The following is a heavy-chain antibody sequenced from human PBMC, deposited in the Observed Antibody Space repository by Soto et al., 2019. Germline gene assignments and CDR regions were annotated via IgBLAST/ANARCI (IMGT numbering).Heavy chain of an antibody. CDR3: ARHRRVHDFVLMVYAPESGMDV. Sequence: GESLKISCKGSGYSFTSYWIGWVRQMPGKGLEWMGIIYPGDSDTRYSPSFQGRVTISADKSISTAYLQWSSLRASDTAMYYCARHRRVHDFVLMVYAPESGMDVWGQGTTVTVSS. V-gene: IGHV5-51*01. D-gene: IGHD2-8*01. CDR1: GYSFTSYW. J-gene: IGHJ6*02. CDR2: IYPGDSDT.